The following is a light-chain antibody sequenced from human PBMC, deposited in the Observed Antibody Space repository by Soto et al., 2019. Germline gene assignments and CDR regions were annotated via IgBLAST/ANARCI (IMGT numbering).Light chain of an antibody. CDR1: QSIATY. J-gene: IGKJ1*01. CDR2: AAS. CDR3: QQSYITPLT. V-gene: IGKV1-39*01. Sequence: DSQMTQSPSSLSASVGDRVSITCRASQSIATYLNWYHQKPGKAPKLLIYAASSLQSGVPSRFSGSGSGTDFTLTISSLQPEDFATYYCQQSYITPLTFGQGTKVDIK.